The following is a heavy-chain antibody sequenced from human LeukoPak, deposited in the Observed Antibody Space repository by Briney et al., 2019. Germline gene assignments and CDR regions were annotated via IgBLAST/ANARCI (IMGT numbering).Heavy chain of an antibody. Sequence: SETLSLTCTVSGGSMSTYYWSWIRQPPGKGLEWIGYIYYSGSTDYSPSLERRVTISVDTSKNQFSLKLNSVTAADTAVYYCARHQPWATIMGPVMDVLGQGTTATVSS. J-gene: IGHJ6*02. CDR1: GGSMSTYY. D-gene: IGHD5-24*01. CDR3: ARHQPWATIMGPVMDV. CDR2: IYYSGST. V-gene: IGHV4-59*08.